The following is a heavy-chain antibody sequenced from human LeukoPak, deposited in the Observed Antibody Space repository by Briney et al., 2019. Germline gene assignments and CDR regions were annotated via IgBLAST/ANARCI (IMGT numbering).Heavy chain of an antibody. D-gene: IGHD1-26*01. CDR3: ARTIVGAGDFDY. J-gene: IGHJ4*02. V-gene: IGHV1-46*01. CDR2: INPSGCST. CDR1: GYTFTSYY. Sequence: ASVKVSCKASGYTFTSYYMHWVRQAPGQGLEWMGIINPSGCSTSYAQKFQGRVTMTRDTSTSTVYMELSSLRSEDTAVYYCARTIVGAGDFDYWGQGTLVTVSS.